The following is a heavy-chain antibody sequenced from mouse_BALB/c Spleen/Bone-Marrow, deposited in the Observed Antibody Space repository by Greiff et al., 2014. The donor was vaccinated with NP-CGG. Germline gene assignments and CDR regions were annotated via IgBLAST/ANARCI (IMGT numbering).Heavy chain of an antibody. CDR1: GVTFTDYY. Sequence: DVKLVESGGGLVQPGGSLRLSCATSGVTFTDYYMNWVRQPPGKTLEWLGFIRNKANGHTTEYSASVKGRFTISRDNSQSILYLQMNTLRAEDSATYYCARDINDGYYWYFDVWGAGTTVTVSS. J-gene: IGHJ1*01. V-gene: IGHV7-3*02. CDR2: IRNKANGHTT. CDR3: ARDINDGYYWYFDV. D-gene: IGHD2-3*01.